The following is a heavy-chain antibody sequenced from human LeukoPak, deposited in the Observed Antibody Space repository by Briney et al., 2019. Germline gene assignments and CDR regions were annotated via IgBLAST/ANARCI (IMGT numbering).Heavy chain of an antibody. V-gene: IGHV3-23*01. CDR3: APRQVDY. CDR1: GFTFSSYA. CDR2: ISSSGGST. J-gene: IGHJ4*02. Sequence: PGGSLRLSCAASGFTFSSYAMSWVRQAPGKGLEWVSTISSSGGSTAYADSVKGRFTISRDNSKNTLYLQMNSLRADDTAIYYCAPRQVDYWGQGTLVTVSS.